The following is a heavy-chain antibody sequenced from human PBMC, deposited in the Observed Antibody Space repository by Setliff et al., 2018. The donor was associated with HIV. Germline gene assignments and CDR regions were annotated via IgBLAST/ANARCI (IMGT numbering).Heavy chain of an antibody. V-gene: IGHV1-2*02. CDR1: GYTFTAYY. CDR3: ARESLMITFGGGSWFDP. D-gene: IGHD3-16*01. CDR2: INPDSGGT. Sequence: ASVKVSCKASGYTFTAYYIHWVRQAPGQGLEWMGWINPDSGGTKYAQRFQGRVTMTRDTSINTAYMELSRLISDDTTLYFCARESLMITFGGGSWFDPWGQGTLVTVSS. J-gene: IGHJ5*02.